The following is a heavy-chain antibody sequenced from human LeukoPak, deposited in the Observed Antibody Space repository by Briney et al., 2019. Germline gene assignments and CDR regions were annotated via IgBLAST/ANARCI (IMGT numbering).Heavy chain of an antibody. J-gene: IGHJ6*03. V-gene: IGHV3-33*06. CDR3: AKDLNYYYMDV. CDR1: GFTFSSYG. Sequence: GRSLRLSCAASGFTFSSYGMHWVRQAPGKGLEWVAVIWYDGSNKYYADSVKDRFTISRDNSKNTLYLQMNSLRAEDTAVYYCAKDLNYYYMDVWGKGTTVTVSS. CDR2: IWYDGSNK.